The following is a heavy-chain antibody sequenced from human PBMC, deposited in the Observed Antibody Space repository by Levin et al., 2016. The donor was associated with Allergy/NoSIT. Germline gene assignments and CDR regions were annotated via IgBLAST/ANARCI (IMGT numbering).Heavy chain of an antibody. CDR1: SGSVSSGRYY. CDR2: FSNAGST. Sequence: SETLSLTCTVSSGSVSSGRYYWSWTRQPPGKGLEWIGFFSNAGSTIYNPSLMSRVTMSVDTSKNQLSLRLSSVTAADTAVYYCAISGAGLGMFWGHGNLVTVSS. CDR3: AISGAGLGMF. V-gene: IGHV4-61*01. J-gene: IGHJ4*01. D-gene: IGHD7-27*01.